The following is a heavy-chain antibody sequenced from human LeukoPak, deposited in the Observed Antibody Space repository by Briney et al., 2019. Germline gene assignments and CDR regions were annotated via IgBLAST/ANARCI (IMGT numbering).Heavy chain of an antibody. V-gene: IGHV3-43*02. CDR2: ISGDGGNT. CDR1: GFTFDDYD. D-gene: IGHD3-9*01. CDR3: AKDIFSGYDY. J-gene: IGHJ4*02. Sequence: GGPLRLLCGVSGFTFDDYDMHCVRAAPGKGVEWVSHISGDGGNTYYADSVKGRFTISRENSKNSLYLQMNSLRTEDTALYSCAKDIFSGYDYWGQGTLVTVSS.